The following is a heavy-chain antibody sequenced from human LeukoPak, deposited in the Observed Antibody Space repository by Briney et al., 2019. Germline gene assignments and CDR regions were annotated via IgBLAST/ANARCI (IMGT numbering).Heavy chain of an antibody. Sequence: GGSLRLSCAASGFTFSSYWMSWVRQAPGKGLEWVANIKQDGSEKYYVDSVKGRFTISRDNAKNSLYPQMNSLRAEDTAVYYCARDLSGDGYVKFDCWGQGTLVTVSP. D-gene: IGHD5-24*01. V-gene: IGHV3-7*01. CDR3: ARDLSGDGYVKFDC. J-gene: IGHJ4*02. CDR2: IKQDGSEK. CDR1: GFTFSSYW.